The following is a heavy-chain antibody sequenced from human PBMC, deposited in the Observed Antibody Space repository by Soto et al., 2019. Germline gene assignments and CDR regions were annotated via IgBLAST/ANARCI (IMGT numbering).Heavy chain of an antibody. V-gene: IGHV1-18*01. CDR2: ISAYNGNT. CDR1: GYSFGTSG. Sequence: QVQLVQSGTEVKKPGASMKVSCKASGYSFGTSGISWVRQAPGQGLEWMGWISAYNGNTNYEQKLQDRVTMTTDTSTNTAYLELRSLRSDDTAVYYCARAGQYYDSSGYANWGQGTLVTVSS. D-gene: IGHD3-22*01. J-gene: IGHJ4*02. CDR3: ARAGQYYDSSGYAN.